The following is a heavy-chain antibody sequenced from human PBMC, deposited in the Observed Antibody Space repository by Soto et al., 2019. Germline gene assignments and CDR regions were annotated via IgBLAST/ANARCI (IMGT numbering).Heavy chain of an antibody. CDR2: IKQDGSEK. V-gene: IGHV3-7*02. CDR3: ASFSFDSGVYLPPPYYYYYGRGV. CDR1: GFTFSSYW. J-gene: IGHJ6*02. Sequence: GGSLRLSCAASGFTFSSYWMSWVRQAPGKGLEWVANIKQDGSEKYYVDSVKGRFTISRDNAKNSLYLQMNSLRAEDTAVYYWASFSFDSGVYLPPPYYYYYGRGVGGQGTRFTVPS. D-gene: IGHD3-22*01.